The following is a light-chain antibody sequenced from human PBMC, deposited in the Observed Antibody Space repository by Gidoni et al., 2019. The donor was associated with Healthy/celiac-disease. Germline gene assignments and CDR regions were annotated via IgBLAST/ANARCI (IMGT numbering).Light chain of an antibody. CDR3: MQALQTPYT. V-gene: IGKV2-28*01. Sequence: DIVMTQSPLSLPVTPGEPASISCRSSQSLLHSNGYNYLDWYLQKPGQSPQLLIYLGSNRASGVPDRFSGSGSGTDFTLKISRVEAEDFGVYYCMQALQTPYTFGQXTKLEIK. J-gene: IGKJ2*01. CDR1: QSLLHSNGYNY. CDR2: LGS.